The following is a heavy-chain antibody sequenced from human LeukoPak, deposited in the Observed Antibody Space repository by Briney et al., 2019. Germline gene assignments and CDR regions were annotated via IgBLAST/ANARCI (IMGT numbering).Heavy chain of an antibody. J-gene: IGHJ5*02. CDR3: ARVYSSSWYIGWFDP. Sequence: ASVKVSCKASGYTFTSYAMNWVRQAPGQGLEWMGWINTNTGNPTYAQGFTGRFVFSLDTSVSTAYLQISSLKAEDTAVYYCARVYSSSWYIGWFDPWGQGTLVTVSS. CDR1: GYTFTSYA. CDR2: INTNTGNP. V-gene: IGHV7-4-1*02. D-gene: IGHD6-13*01.